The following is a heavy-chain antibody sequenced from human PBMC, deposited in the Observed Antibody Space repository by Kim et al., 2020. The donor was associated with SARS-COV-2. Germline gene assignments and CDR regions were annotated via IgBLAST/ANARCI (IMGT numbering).Heavy chain of an antibody. CDR1: GYSFTAYD. Sequence: ASVKVSCQTSGYSFTAYDINWVRQAPGQGLEWMGWMNPYSGNTGYAQKFQGRLSLTWSTSIATAYLELSSLISEDTAFYYCARGGFSSFDFWGQGTLVTVSS. J-gene: IGHJ4*02. CDR2: MNPYSGNT. V-gene: IGHV1-8*01. CDR3: ARGGFSSFDF.